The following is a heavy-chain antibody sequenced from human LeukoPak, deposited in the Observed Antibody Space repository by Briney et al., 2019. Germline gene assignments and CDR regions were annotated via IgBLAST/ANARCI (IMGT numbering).Heavy chain of an antibody. CDR1: NGSISRYY. Sequence: ETLSLTCSVSNGSISRYYWTWIRQPPGKGLDWIGYIYYSGSTNYNPSLKSRVTISVDTSKNQFSLKLSSVTAADTAVYYCARLMSYDFWSGYYWNYYYYYMDVWGKGTTVTVSS. V-gene: IGHV4-59*01. CDR3: ARLMSYDFWSGYYWNYYYYYMDV. CDR2: IYYSGST. J-gene: IGHJ6*03. D-gene: IGHD3-3*01.